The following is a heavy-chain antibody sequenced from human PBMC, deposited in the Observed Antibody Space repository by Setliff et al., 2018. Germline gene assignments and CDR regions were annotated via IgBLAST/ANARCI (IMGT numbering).Heavy chain of an antibody. CDR1: GYSFSNFW. Sequence: GESLKISCKGSGYSFSNFWIGWVRQMPGKGLEWMGIIYPGDSHTRYNPSFQGRITISADKSVNTVYVQWSSLKASDTAMYYCARQKYGDYGDENYYYMDVWGKGTTVTV. D-gene: IGHD4-17*01. J-gene: IGHJ6*03. CDR2: IYPGDSHT. V-gene: IGHV5-51*01. CDR3: ARQKYGDYGDENYYYMDV.